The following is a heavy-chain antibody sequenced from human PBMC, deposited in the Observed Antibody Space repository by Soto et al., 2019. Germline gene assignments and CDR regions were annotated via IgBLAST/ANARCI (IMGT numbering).Heavy chain of an antibody. CDR1: GGSISTSSYF. V-gene: IGHV4-39*01. D-gene: IGHD3-22*01. J-gene: IGHJ4*02. Sequence: QLQLQESGPGLVKPSETLSLTCTVSGGSISTSSYFWGWIRQPPGKGLEWIGSIYYSGSTYYNPSLKSPVTISVATSKNQFSLKLSSVTAADPAVYYCARDYDSSGDYWGQGTLVTVSS. CDR3: ARDYDSSGDY. CDR2: IYYSGST.